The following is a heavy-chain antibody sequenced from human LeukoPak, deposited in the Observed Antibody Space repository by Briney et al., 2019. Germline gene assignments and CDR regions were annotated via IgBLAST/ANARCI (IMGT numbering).Heavy chain of an antibody. V-gene: IGHV3-7*01. Sequence: PGGSLTLSCAGSEFTFGAYWMTWVRQAPGKGLEWVAHINQDGSETYYIYSVKGRFTISRDNAKKSVFLQMNCVTAEDTALYYCVRSLQKFGTRDYWGQGSLVTVSS. J-gene: IGHJ4*02. CDR2: INQDGSET. D-gene: IGHD3-10*01. CDR3: VRSLQKFGTRDY. CDR1: EFTFGAYW.